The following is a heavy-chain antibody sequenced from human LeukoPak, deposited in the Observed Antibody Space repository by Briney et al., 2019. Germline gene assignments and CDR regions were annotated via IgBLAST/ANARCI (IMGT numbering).Heavy chain of an antibody. CDR1: GYTFTSYD. Sequence: ASVKVSCKASGYTFTSYDINWVRQATGQGLEWMGWMNPNSGNTGYAQKFQGRVTMTRNTSISTAYMELSSLRSEDTAVYYCARGTGDSYGYHYYYYYYMDVWGKGTTVAVSS. CDR2: MNPNSGNT. V-gene: IGHV1-8*01. CDR3: ARGTGDSYGYHYYYYYYMDV. D-gene: IGHD5-18*01. J-gene: IGHJ6*03.